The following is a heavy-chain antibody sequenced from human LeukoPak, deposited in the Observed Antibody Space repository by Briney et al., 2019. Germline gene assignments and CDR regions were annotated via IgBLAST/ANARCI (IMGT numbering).Heavy chain of an antibody. V-gene: IGHV3-53*01. CDR3: ARGVDYGDYFDY. J-gene: IGHJ4*02. D-gene: IGHD4-17*01. CDR2: IYSGGST. Sequence: PGGSLRLSCAASGFTFSSYAMHWVRQAPGKGLEWVSVIYSGGSTYYADSVKGRFTISRDNSKNTLYLQMNSLRAEDTAVYYCARGVDYGDYFDYWGQGTLVTVSS. CDR1: GFTFSSYA.